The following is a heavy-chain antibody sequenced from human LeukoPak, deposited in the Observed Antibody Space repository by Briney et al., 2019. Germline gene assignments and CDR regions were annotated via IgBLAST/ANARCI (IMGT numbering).Heavy chain of an antibody. CDR1: GGSISSYY. J-gene: IGHJ5*02. V-gene: IGHV4-59*01. Sequence: PSETLSLTCTVSGGSISSYYWSWIRQPPGKGLEWIGYIYYSGSTNYNPSLKSRVTISVDTSKNQFSLKLSSVTAADTAVYYCARLLWLGELHNWFDPWGQGTLVTVSS. CDR3: ARLLWLGELHNWFDP. D-gene: IGHD3-10*01. CDR2: IYYSGST.